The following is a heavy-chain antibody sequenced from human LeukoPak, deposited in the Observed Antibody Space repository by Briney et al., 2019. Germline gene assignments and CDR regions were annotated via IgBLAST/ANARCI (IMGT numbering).Heavy chain of an antibody. D-gene: IGHD3-3*01. CDR1: GFTFSSYS. CDR2: ISSSSSYI. V-gene: IGHV3-21*01. J-gene: IGHJ3*02. Sequence: PGGSLRLSCAASGFTFSSYSMNWVRQAPGKGLEWVSSISSSSSYIYYADSVKGRFTISRDNAKNSLYLQMNSLRAEDTAVYYCAREGRVVQDAFDIWGPGTMVTVSS. CDR3: AREGRVVQDAFDI.